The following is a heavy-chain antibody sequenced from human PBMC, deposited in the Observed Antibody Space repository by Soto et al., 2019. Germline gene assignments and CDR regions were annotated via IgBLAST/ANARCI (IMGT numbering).Heavy chain of an antibody. CDR2: ISAYNGNT. D-gene: IGHD6-19*01. CDR1: GYTFTSYG. CDR3: ASAIAVASTGFDY. Sequence: ASVKVSCKASGYTFTSYGISWVRQAPGQGLEWMGWISAYNGNTNYAQKLQGRVTMTTDTSIGTAYMELSSLRSEDTAVYYCASAIAVASTGFDYWGQGTLVTVSS. J-gene: IGHJ4*02. V-gene: IGHV1-18*01.